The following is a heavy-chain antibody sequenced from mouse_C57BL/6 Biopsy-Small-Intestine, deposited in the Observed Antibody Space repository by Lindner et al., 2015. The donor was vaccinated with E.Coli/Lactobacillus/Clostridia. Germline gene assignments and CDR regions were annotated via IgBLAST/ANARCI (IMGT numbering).Heavy chain of an antibody. CDR1: GYTFTSYW. V-gene: IGHV1-7*01. D-gene: IGHD1-1*01. CDR3: ARPLYGSSPHAMDY. CDR2: INPSSGYT. Sequence: VQLQESGAELAKPGASVKLSCKASGYTFTSYWMHWVKQRPGQGLEWIGYINPSSGYTKYNQKFKDKATLTVDKSSSTAYMQLKSLTSEDSAVYYYARPLYGSSPHAMDYWGQGTSVTVSS. J-gene: IGHJ4*01.